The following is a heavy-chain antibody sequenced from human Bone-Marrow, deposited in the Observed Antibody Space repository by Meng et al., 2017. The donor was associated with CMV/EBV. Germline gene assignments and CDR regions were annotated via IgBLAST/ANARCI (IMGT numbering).Heavy chain of an antibody. V-gene: IGHV1-2*02. Sequence: ASVKVSCKASGYTFTGYYMHWVRQAPGQGLEWMGWINPNSGGTNYAQKFQGRVTMTRDTSISTAYMELSRLRSDDTAVYYCARMCGDGYNYFSLVSADAFDIWGQGTMVTVSS. CDR1: GYTFTGYY. D-gene: IGHD5-24*01. CDR3: ARMCGDGYNYFSLVSADAFDI. J-gene: IGHJ3*02. CDR2: INPNSGGT.